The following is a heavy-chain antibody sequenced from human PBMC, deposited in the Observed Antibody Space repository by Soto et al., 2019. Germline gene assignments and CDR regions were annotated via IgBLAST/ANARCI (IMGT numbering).Heavy chain of an antibody. CDR3: AKDPNIVVVPAATGGMDV. J-gene: IGHJ6*02. Sequence: GASVKVSCKASGCTFTDYYMHWVRQAPGQGLEWMGWINPNSGGTNYAQKFQGRVTMTRVTSISTAYMELSSLRSDDTALYYCAKDPNIVVVPAATGGMDVWGQGTTVTVSS. CDR2: INPNSGGT. D-gene: IGHD2-2*01. V-gene: IGHV1-2*02. CDR1: GCTFTDYY.